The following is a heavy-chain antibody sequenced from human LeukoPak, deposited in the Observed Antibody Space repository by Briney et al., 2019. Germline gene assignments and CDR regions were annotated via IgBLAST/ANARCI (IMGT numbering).Heavy chain of an antibody. V-gene: IGHV3-53*04. Sequence: PGGSLRLSCAASGFAVSSNYMSWVRQAPGKGLEWVSVIYSGGSTYYADSVKGRFTISRHNSKNTLYLQMNSLRAEDTAVYYCARGKTNYDILTGYSLYYFDYWGQGTLVTVSS. CDR3: ARGKTNYDILTGYSLYYFDY. CDR1: GFAVSSNY. D-gene: IGHD3-9*01. CDR2: IYSGGST. J-gene: IGHJ4*02.